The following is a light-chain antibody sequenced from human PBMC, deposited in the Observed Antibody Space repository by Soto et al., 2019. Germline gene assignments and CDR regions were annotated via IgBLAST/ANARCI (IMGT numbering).Light chain of an antibody. CDR3: QQYNSWPRT. V-gene: IGKV3-15*01. J-gene: IGKJ1*01. CDR1: QSVSGN. CDR2: GAS. Sequence: EIVMTQSPATLSVSPGDRATLSCRASQSVSGNLAWYQQKLGQAPGPLIYGASTRATGVPARFSGSGSGAEFTLTISSLQSEDFAVYYCQQYNSWPRTFGQGTTVDIK.